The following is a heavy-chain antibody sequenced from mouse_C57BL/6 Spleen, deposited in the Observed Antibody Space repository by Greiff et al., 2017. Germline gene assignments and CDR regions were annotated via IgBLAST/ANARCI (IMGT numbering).Heavy chain of an antibody. CDR1: GYTFTSYW. CDR2: IDPNSGGT. CDR3: ARERSDGPRYFDY. V-gene: IGHV1-72*01. J-gene: IGHJ2*01. D-gene: IGHD1-1*01. Sequence: QVQLQQPGAELVKPGASVKLSCKASGYTFTSYWMHWVKQRPGRGLEWIGRIDPNSGGTKYNEKFKSKATLTVAKPSCTAYMQLSSLTSEDSAVYYCARERSDGPRYFDYWGQGTTLTVSS.